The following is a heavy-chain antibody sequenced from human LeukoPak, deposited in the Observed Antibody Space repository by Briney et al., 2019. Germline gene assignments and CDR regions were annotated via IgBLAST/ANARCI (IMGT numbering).Heavy chain of an antibody. CDR1: GYTFNSYG. D-gene: IGHD6-19*01. CDR2: ISAYNGNT. J-gene: IGHJ4*02. Sequence: ASVKVSCKASGYTFNSYGISWVRQAPGQGLEWMGWISAYNGNTNYAQKLQGRVTMTTDTSTSTAYMELRSLRSDDTAVYYCARGRIRYDDYSSGWFVFFEFWGQGSLVTVSS. CDR3: ARGRIRYDDYSSGWFVFFEF. V-gene: IGHV1-18*01.